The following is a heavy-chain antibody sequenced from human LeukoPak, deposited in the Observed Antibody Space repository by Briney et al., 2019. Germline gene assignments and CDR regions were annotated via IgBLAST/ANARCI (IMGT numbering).Heavy chain of an antibody. V-gene: IGHV4-59*02. D-gene: IGHD7-27*01. Sequence: SETMSLTCTISGGSVSDYYWSWIRQSPGKGLEWIGYIYHTGSTSYSPSLKSRVTISADTSQNQFSLKLSSVTAADTAVYYCASRKLGNDYWGQGTLVTVSS. CDR3: ASRKLGNDY. CDR2: IYHTGST. J-gene: IGHJ4*02. CDR1: GGSVSDYY.